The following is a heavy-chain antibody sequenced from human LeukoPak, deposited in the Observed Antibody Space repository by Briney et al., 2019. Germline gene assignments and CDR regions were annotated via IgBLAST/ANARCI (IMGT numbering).Heavy chain of an antibody. Sequence: ASVKVSCKASGYTFAAYYMYWVRQAPGQGLEWMGWIRPNSGGTNYTQKFQGRVTMTRDTSINTAYMELSRLTSDDTAVYYCARVSIVGAANWFDPWGQGTLVTVSS. V-gene: IGHV1-2*02. D-gene: IGHD1-26*01. J-gene: IGHJ5*02. CDR3: ARVSIVGAANWFDP. CDR2: IRPNSGGT. CDR1: GYTFAAYY.